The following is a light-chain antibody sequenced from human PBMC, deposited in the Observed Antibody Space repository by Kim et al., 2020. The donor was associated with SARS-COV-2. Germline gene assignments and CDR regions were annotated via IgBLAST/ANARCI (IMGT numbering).Light chain of an antibody. CDR2: GKN. J-gene: IGLJ7*01. CDR3: NARDRSGNHAV. CDR1: SLRSYY. V-gene: IGLV3-19*01. Sequence: AVGQTVRTTCQGDSLRSYYASWYQQKPGQAPVLVIYGKNNRPSGIPDRFSGSSSGNAASLTITGAQAEDEADYYCNARDRSGNHAVFGGGTQLTVL.